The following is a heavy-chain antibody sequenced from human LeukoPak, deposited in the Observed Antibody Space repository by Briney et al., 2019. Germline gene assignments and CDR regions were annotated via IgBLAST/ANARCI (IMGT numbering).Heavy chain of an antibody. CDR2: INHSGST. D-gene: IGHD3-3*01. CDR1: GVSFSGYY. J-gene: IGHJ4*02. Sequence: PSETLSLTCAVYGVSFSGYYWSWIRQPPGKGLEGIGEINHSGSTNYNPSLKSRVTISVDTSKTQFSLKLSSVTAADTAVYYCARAYDFWSGYSLWYWGQGTLVTVSS. CDR3: ARAYDFWSGYSLWY. V-gene: IGHV4-34*01.